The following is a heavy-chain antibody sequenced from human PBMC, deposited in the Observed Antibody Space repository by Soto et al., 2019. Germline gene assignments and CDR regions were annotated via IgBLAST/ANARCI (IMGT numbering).Heavy chain of an antibody. Sequence: SETLSLTCTVSGGSISSGNYYWSWIRQPPGKGLEWIGYIYHSGSTYYNPSLKSRVTISVDRSKNQFSLKLSSVTAADTAVYYCARGPPFHWGQGTLVTVSS. CDR1: GGSISSGNYY. CDR2: IYHSGST. J-gene: IGHJ4*02. CDR3: ARGPPFH. D-gene: IGHD3-16*01. V-gene: IGHV4-30-2*01.